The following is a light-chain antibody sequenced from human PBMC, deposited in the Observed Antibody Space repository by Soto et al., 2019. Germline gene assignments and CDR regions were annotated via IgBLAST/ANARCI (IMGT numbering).Light chain of an antibody. CDR2: KNN. CDR3: ATWDDSLSDYV. CDR1: NSNIGSND. J-gene: IGLJ1*01. Sequence: QSVLTQPPSASGTPGQRVTISCSGSNSNIGSNDVDWYQQFPGTAPKLLIYKNNQRPSGVPDQFSGSKSSTSASLAITGLRSDTEADYYCATWDDSLSDYVFGTGTKVTVL. V-gene: IGLV1-47*01.